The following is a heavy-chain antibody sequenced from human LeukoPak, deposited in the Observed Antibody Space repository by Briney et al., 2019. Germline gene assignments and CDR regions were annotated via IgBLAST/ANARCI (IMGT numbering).Heavy chain of an antibody. Sequence: ASVTVSCTASGYFFTGYYMHWVRQAPGQGLEWMGWINPNSGDTNFAQEFQGRVTMTRDTSINTAYMQLTRLRSDDTAVYYCARDSGHYFNDDRSNNWGQGTLVTVSS. CDR1: GYFFTGYY. D-gene: IGHD3-22*01. J-gene: IGHJ4*02. CDR3: ARDSGHYFNDDRSNN. CDR2: INPNSGDT. V-gene: IGHV1-2*02.